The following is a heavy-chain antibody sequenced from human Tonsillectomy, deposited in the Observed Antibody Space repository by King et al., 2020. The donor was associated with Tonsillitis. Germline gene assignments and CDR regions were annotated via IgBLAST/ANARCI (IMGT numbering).Heavy chain of an antibody. CDR2: LSGSGSST. J-gene: IGHJ3*01. V-gene: IGHV3-23*04. CDR1: GFTFSSYA. D-gene: IGHD1-26*01. CDR3: ARASGGLSGSYPLNAFDV. Sequence: VQLVESGGGLVQPGGSLRLSCAASGFTFSSYAMSWVRQAPGKGLEWVSTLSGSGSSTYYADSVKGRLTISRDNSKNTLYLQMISLRAEDTDVYYCARASGGLSGSYPLNAFDVWGQGTMVTVS.